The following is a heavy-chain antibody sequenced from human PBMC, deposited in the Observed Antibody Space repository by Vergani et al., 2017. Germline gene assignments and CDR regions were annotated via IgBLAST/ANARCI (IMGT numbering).Heavy chain of an antibody. V-gene: IGHV4-34*01. CDR2: INHSGTI. CDR3: ARRAERWESLLRDDFDV. J-gene: IGHJ3*01. D-gene: IGHD1-26*01. CDR1: GGFFSGYY. Sequence: QVQLQQWGPGLLKPSETLSLTCAVYGGFFSGYYWSWIRLAPGKGLEWVGEINHSGTINYNPTLKSPLNVSIDTSRDHLSLKLRSVSAADTAVYFCARRAERWESLLRDDFDVWGQGTFVTVSP.